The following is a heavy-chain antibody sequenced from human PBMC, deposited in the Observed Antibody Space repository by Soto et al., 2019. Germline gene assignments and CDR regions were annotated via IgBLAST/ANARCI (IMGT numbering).Heavy chain of an antibody. CDR2: MFHGGGT. CDR3: ANFGARTHV. J-gene: IGHJ4*02. CDR1: GYSISSGGYS. D-gene: IGHD3-16*01. V-gene: IGHV4-30-2*01. Sequence: QLQLQESGSGLVKPSETLSLTCAVSGYSISSGGYSWSWIRQPPGKGLEWIAYMFHGGGTYYNPSLKRRVTMSVDMSKNQFSLKVTSMTAADTAMYYCANFGARTHVCGQGTLVTVSS.